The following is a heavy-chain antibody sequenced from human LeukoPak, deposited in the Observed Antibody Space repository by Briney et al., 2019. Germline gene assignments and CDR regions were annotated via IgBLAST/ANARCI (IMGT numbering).Heavy chain of an antibody. CDR2: IKQDGSEK. V-gene: IGHV3-7*01. CDR1: GFTFSSYW. CDR3: ARGVDYYYYYMDV. J-gene: IGHJ6*03. Sequence: PGGSLRLSCAASGFTFSSYWMSWVRQAPGKGLEWVANIKQDGSEKYYVDSVKGRFTISRDNAKNSLYLQMNSLRAEDTAVYYCARGVDYYYYYMDVWGKGTTVTVSS.